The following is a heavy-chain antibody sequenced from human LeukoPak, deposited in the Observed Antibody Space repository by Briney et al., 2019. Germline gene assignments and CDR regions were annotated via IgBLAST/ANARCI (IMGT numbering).Heavy chain of an antibody. Sequence: PGGALILSCTASRFTFTSYVIHSGRQAPGKVLELVAFIRYDGSHKYYTDSVKCRFTISRHNSKNTMYLHMHSLRAADTALYYCDILTGSYEEAYNWFDPWGQGTLVTVSS. V-gene: IGHV3-30*02. CDR3: DILTGSYEEAYNWFDP. J-gene: IGHJ5*02. CDR2: IRYDGSHK. D-gene: IGHD1-26*01. CDR1: RFTFTSYV.